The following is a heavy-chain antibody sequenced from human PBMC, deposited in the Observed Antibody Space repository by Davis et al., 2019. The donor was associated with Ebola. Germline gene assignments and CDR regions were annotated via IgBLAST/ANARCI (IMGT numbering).Heavy chain of an antibody. CDR1: GYSFSGFG. J-gene: IGHJ4*02. CDR3: AREMQQSGGGAHDC. D-gene: IGHD1-26*01. CDR2: INSYIHNT. Sequence: ASVKVSCKTSGYSFSGFGISWVRQAPGQGLEWMGWINSYIHNTNSAQKFKGRVTMTTDTSTRTVYMELRSLTFDDTAIYYCAREMQQSGGGAHDCWGQGTLVIVSP. V-gene: IGHV1-18*01.